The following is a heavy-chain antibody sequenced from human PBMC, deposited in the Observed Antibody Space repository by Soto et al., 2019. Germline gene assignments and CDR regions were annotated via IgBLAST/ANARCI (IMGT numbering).Heavy chain of an antibody. CDR2: INAGNGNT. CDR1: GYTFTSYA. D-gene: IGHD6-13*01. V-gene: IGHV1-3*01. J-gene: IGHJ4*02. Sequence: QVQLVQSGAEVKKPGASVKVSCKASGYTFTSYAMHWVRQAPGQRLEWMGWINAGNGNTKYSQKFQGRVTITRETSASTADMELSSLRSEDTAVYYCARGYSSSWRAYYFDYWGQGTLVTVSS. CDR3: ARGYSSSWRAYYFDY.